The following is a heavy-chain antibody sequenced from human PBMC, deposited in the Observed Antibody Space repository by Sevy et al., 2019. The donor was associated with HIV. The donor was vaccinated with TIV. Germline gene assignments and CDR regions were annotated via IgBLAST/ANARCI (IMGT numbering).Heavy chain of an antibody. CDR3: ARYYVWGSYRIDY. CDR1: GFTLSSYW. Sequence: GGSLRLSCAASGFTLSSYWMSWVRQAPGKGLEWVANIKQDGSEKYYVDSVKGRFTISRDNAKNSLYLQMNSLRAEDTAVYYCARYYVWGSYRIDYWGQGTLVTVSS. CDR2: IKQDGSEK. D-gene: IGHD3-16*02. V-gene: IGHV3-7*03. J-gene: IGHJ4*02.